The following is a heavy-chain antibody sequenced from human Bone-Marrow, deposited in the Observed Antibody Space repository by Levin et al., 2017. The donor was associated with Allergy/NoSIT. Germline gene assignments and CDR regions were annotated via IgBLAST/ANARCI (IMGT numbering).Heavy chain of an antibody. CDR1: GYTFTDHY. CDR2: INPRYGST. V-gene: IGHV1-46*01. J-gene: IGHJ4*02. CDR3: ARDVIIAFGGNSAPFDS. Sequence: ASVKVSCKASGYTFTDHYIYWVRQAPGQGLEWMGIINPRYGSTIYAQKFHDRFTMTSDKSTATVSMELSDLTSEDTAVYYCARDVIIAFGGNSAPFDSWGQGSLVIVSS. D-gene: IGHD4-23*01.